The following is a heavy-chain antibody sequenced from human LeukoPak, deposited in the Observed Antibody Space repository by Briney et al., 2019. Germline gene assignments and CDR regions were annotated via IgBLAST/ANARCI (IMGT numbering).Heavy chain of an antibody. CDR2: INPNSGGT. CDR1: GYTFTSYY. CDR3: ARDQPIAVAGTVLFDY. V-gene: IGHV1-2*02. Sequence: ASVKVSCKASGYTFTSYYMHWVRQAPGQGLEWMGWINPNSGGTNYAQKFQGRVTMTRDTSISTAYMELSSLRSDDTAVYYCARDQPIAVAGTVLFDYWGQGTLVTVSS. D-gene: IGHD6-19*01. J-gene: IGHJ4*02.